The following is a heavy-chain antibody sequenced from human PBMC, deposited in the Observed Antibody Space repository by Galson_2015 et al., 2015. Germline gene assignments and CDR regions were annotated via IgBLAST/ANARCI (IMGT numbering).Heavy chain of an antibody. D-gene: IGHD6-19*01. V-gene: IGHV3-30*03. Sequence: SLRLSCAASGFTFSSYGMHWVRQAPGKGLEWVAVISYDGSNKYYADSVKGRFTISRDNSKNTLYLQMNSLRVEDTAVYYCATDNNRIAVAGSGNYYYYCMDVWGQRTPVTVSS. J-gene: IGHJ6*02. CDR3: ATDNNRIAVAGSGNYYYYCMDV. CDR2: ISYDGSNK. CDR1: GFTFSSYG.